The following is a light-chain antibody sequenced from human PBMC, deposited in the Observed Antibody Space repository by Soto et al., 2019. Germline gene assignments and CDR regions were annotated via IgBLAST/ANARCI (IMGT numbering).Light chain of an antibody. V-gene: IGLV2-14*01. CDR3: SSYTRSSTSYV. CDR2: EVS. CDR1: SSHVGGYTY. J-gene: IGLJ1*01. Sequence: HSDLPHPAYGKRSAGAASRISYTGTSSHVGGYTYASLYQPHPRKAPQLMISEVSNRPSGVSNRFSGSKSGNTASLTISGLQAEDEADYYCSSYTRSSTSYVFGTGTKVTVL.